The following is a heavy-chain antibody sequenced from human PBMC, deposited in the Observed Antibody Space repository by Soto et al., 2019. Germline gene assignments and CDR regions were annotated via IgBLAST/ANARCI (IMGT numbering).Heavy chain of an antibody. V-gene: IGHV1-69*12. CDR2: IIPIFGTA. CDR1: GGTVSGYA. J-gene: IGHJ5*02. D-gene: IGHD5-18*01. Sequence: QVQLVQSGAEVKKPGSSVKVSCKAAGGTVSGYAISWVRQAPGQGLEWMGGIIPIFGTANYAQKFQGRVTITADESTSTAYMELSSLRSEDTAVYYCARNVDTATWFDPWGQGTLVTVSS. CDR3: ARNVDTATWFDP.